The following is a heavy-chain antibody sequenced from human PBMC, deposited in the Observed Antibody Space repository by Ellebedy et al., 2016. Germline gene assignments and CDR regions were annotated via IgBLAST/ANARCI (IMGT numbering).Heavy chain of an antibody. Sequence: GGSLRLSXEASGITFSSYSMNWVRQAPGKGLEWLSYSKSSGKDISYADSVKGRFTISRDDAKNSLYLQMNSLRAEDTAMYDCARDFNWVFDSWGQGTLVTVSS. D-gene: IGHD1-1*01. V-gene: IGHV3-21*05. J-gene: IGHJ4*02. CDR3: ARDFNWVFDS. CDR2: SKSSGKDI. CDR1: GITFSSYS.